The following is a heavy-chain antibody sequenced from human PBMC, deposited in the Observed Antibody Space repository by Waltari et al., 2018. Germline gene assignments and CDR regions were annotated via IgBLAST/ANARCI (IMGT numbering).Heavy chain of an antibody. CDR3: AKEVGVGAGFYYYYYMDV. CDR2: IYSGGSST. J-gene: IGHJ6*03. CDR1: GFTLSSHA. V-gene: IGHV3-23*03. Sequence: EVQLLESGGGLVQLGGSLRLFCAAFGFTLSSHAVSWVPQAPGKGLEWVSVIYSGGSSTYYADSVKGRFTISRDNSKNTLYLQMNSLRAEDTAVYYCAKEVGVGAGFYYYYYMDVWGKGTTVTVSS. D-gene: IGHD1-26*01.